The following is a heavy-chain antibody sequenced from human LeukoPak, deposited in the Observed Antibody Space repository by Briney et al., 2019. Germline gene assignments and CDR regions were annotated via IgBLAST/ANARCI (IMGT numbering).Heavy chain of an antibody. CDR2: ISSSSSYI. J-gene: IGHJ4*02. D-gene: IGHD6-19*01. V-gene: IGHV3-21*01. CDR1: GFSFSSYS. Sequence: KPGGSLRLSCAASGFSFSSYSMNCVRRAPGKGLEWVSSISSSSSYIYYADSVKGRFTISRDNAKNSLYLQMNSLRAEDTAVYYCAREPTAVAALDYWGQGTLVTVSS. CDR3: AREPTAVAALDY.